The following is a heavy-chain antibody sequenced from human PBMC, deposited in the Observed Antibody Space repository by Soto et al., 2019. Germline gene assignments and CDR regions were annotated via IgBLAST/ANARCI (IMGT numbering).Heavy chain of an antibody. CDR2: IYPGDSDT. CDR3: ARLGGLLGYYYYYGMAV. CDR1: GYSFTSYW. J-gene: IGHJ6*02. Sequence: PGESLKISCKGSGYSFTSYWIGWVRQMPGKGLEWMGIIYPGDSDTRYSPSFQGQVTISADKSISTAYLQWSSLKASDTAMYYCARLGGLLGYYYYYGMAVWGQGTTVTVSS. D-gene: IGHD3-16*01. V-gene: IGHV5-51*01.